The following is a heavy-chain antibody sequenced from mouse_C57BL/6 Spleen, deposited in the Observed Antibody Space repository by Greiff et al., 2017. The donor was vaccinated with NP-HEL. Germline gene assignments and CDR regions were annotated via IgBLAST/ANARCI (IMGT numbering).Heavy chain of an antibody. CDR3: ARSRAPEAY. CDR1: GYAFSSSW. Sequence: QVQLQQSGPELVKPGASVKISCKASGYAFSSSWMNWVKQRPGTGLEWIGRIYPGDGDTNYNGKFKGKATLTADKSSSTAYMQLSSLTSEDSAVYFCARSRAPEAYWGQGTLVTVSA. D-gene: IGHD3-3*01. J-gene: IGHJ3*01. V-gene: IGHV1-82*01. CDR2: IYPGDGDT.